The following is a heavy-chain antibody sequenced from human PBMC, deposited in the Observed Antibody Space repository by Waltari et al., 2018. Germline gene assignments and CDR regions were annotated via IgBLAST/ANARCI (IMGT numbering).Heavy chain of an antibody. CDR2: ISGSDGST. Sequence: EVQLLESGGGLVQPGGSLRLSCAASGFTFSSYAISLVRQAPGEGREWVSAISGSDGSTYYAESVKGRFTISRDNSKNTLYLQVNSRRAEDTALYYCAKQGSVFGELLSLPTWYFDLWGRGTLVTVSS. V-gene: IGHV3-23*01. CDR1: GFTFSSYA. J-gene: IGHJ2*01. D-gene: IGHD3-10*01. CDR3: AKQGSVFGELLSLPTWYFDL.